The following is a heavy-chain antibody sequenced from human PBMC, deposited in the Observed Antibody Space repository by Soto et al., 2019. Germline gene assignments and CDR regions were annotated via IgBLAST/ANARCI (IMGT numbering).Heavy chain of an antibody. V-gene: IGHV1-46*01. CDR1: GYTFTSYY. J-gene: IGHJ4*02. D-gene: IGHD3-3*01. CDR2: INPSGGST. CDR3: ARDFKIFGVVYYFDY. Sequence: DSVKVSCKASGYTFTSYYMHWVRQAPGQGLEWMGIINPSGGSTSYAQKFQGRVTMTRDTSTSTVYMELSSLRSEDTAVYYCARDFKIFGVVYYFDYCGQVNLVTVSS.